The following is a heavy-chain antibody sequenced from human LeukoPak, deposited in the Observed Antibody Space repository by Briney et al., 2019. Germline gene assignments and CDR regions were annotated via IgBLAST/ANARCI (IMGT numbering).Heavy chain of an antibody. CDR2: FDPEDGET. CDR3: ATGGGPKYYDILTGYSI. Sequence: ASVKVSCKVSGYTLTELSMHWVRQAPGKGLERMGGFDPEDGETIYAQKFQGRVTMTEDTSTDTAYMELSSLRSEDTAVYYCATGGGPKYYDILTGYSIWGQGTMVTVSS. V-gene: IGHV1-24*01. CDR1: GYTLTELS. D-gene: IGHD3-9*01. J-gene: IGHJ3*02.